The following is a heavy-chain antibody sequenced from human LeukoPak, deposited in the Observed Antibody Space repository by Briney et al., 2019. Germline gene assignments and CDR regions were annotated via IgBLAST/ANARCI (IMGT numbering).Heavy chain of an antibody. J-gene: IGHJ4*02. V-gene: IGHV3-48*03. D-gene: IGHD3-10*01. CDR3: AKEGHCSSTSCYSELLWFGELYFDY. CDR1: GFIFSSYE. CDR2: ISSSGSTI. Sequence: RPGGSLRLSCAASGFIFSSYEMNWVRQAPGKGLEWVSYISSSGSTIYYADSVKGRFTISRDNAKNSLYLQMNSLRAEDTAVYYCAKEGHCSSTSCYSELLWFGELYFDYWAQGTLVTVSS.